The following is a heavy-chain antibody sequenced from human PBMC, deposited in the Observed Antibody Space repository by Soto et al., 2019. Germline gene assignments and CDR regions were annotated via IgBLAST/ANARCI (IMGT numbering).Heavy chain of an antibody. CDR3: ARKKAAAAHHAFDI. V-gene: IGHV1-3*01. Sequence: ASVKVSCKASGYTFTSYAMHWVRQAPGQRLEWMGWINAGNGNTKYSQKFQGRVTITRDTSASTAYMELSSLRSEDTAVYYCARKKAAAAHHAFDIWGQGTMVTVSS. CDR1: GYTFTSYA. D-gene: IGHD6-13*01. CDR2: INAGNGNT. J-gene: IGHJ3*02.